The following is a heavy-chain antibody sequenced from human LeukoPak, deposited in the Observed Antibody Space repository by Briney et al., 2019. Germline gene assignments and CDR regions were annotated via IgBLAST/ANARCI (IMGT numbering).Heavy chain of an antibody. CDR3: ARLDYGDYGGVDY. J-gene: IGHJ4*02. CDR2: IYYSGST. CDR1: GGSISSSSYY. V-gene: IGHV4-39*01. D-gene: IGHD4-17*01. Sequence: PSETLSLTCTVSGGSISSSSYYWGWIRQPPGKGLEWIGSIYYSGSTYYNPSLKSRVTISVDTSKNQFSPKLSSVTAADTAVYYCARLDYGDYGGVDYWGQGTLVTVSS.